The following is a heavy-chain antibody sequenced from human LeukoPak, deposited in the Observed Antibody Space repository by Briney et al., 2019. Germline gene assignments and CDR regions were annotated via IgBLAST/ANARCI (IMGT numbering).Heavy chain of an antibody. V-gene: IGHV3-13*01. J-gene: IGHJ6*03. CDR2: ICAIVYT. CDR1: GFTFSTYD. CDR3: ARATVIGNAPVPGYLDV. Sequence: GGALRVSCAASGFTFSTYDMHWVRQVSGKGREWVSSICAIVYTCYPRSVKGRSPIPRENAKNSLYLQTNGLRAGDTAVYYCARATVIGNAPVPGYLDVWGTGTQVTVSS. D-gene: IGHD2-21*01.